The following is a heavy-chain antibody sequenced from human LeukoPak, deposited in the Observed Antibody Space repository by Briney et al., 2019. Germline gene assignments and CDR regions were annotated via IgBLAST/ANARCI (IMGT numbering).Heavy chain of an antibody. J-gene: IGHJ1*01. Sequence: TGGSLRLSCAASGFTFSSYHINWVRQAPGKGLEWVSSISSNSEYIYYADSVKGRFTISRDNAKNSLYLQMNSLRAEDTAVYYCARDRGYSSSSRGYFQHWGQGTPVTVSS. V-gene: IGHV3-21*01. D-gene: IGHD6-6*01. CDR2: ISSNSEYI. CDR3: ARDRGYSSSSRGYFQH. CDR1: GFTFSSYH.